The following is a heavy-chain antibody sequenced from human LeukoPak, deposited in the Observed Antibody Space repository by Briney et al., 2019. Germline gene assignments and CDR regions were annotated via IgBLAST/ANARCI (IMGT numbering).Heavy chain of an antibody. CDR1: GGTFSSYA. CDR2: IIRSFGTA. CDR3: ASSARGYCSSTSCYAGYYYYMAV. J-gene: IGHJ6*03. Sequence: ASVKVSCKASGGTFSSYAISWVRQAPGQGLEWMGGIIRSFGTANYAQKFQGRVTSTADESTSTAYMELSSLRSEDTAVYYCASSARGYCSSTSCYAGYYYYMAVWGKGTTVTISS. V-gene: IGHV1-69*13. D-gene: IGHD2-2*01.